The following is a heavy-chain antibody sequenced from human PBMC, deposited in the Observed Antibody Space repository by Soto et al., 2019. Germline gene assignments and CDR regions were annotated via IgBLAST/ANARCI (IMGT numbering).Heavy chain of an antibody. V-gene: IGHV1-69*13. J-gene: IGHJ4*02. D-gene: IGHD1-26*01. CDR2: IIPIFGTA. CDR1: GYTFTSYA. CDR3: ARDIVGATPHYFDY. Sequence: ASVKVSCKASGYTFTSYAISWVRQAPGQGLEWMGGIIPIFGTANYAQKFQGRVTITADESTSTAYMELSSLRSEDTAVYYCARDIVGATPHYFDYWGQGTLVTVSS.